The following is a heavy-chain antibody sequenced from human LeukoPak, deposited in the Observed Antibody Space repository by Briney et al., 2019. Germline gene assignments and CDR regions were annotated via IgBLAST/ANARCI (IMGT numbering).Heavy chain of an antibody. CDR1: GFTFSSYE. Sequence: PGGSLRLSCAASGFTFSSYEMNWVRQAPGKGLEWVSSISSSSSYIYYADSVKGRFTISRDNAKNSLYLQMNSLRAEDTAVYYCASFSSGWYANYFDYWGQGTLVTVSS. CDR3: ASFSSGWYANYFDY. D-gene: IGHD6-19*01. J-gene: IGHJ4*02. CDR2: ISSSSSYI. V-gene: IGHV3-21*01.